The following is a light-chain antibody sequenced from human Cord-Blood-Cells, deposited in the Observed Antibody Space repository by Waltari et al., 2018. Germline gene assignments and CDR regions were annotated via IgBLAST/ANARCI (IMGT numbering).Light chain of an antibody. Sequence: QSVLTQPPPVSEAPRQRVTIPCSGISSNIGNSAVTWYQQLPGKAPKLLIYYDDLLPSGVSDRFSGSKSGTSASLAISGLQSEDEADYYCAAWDDSLNGYVFGTGTKVTVL. J-gene: IGLJ1*01. V-gene: IGLV1-36*01. CDR3: AAWDDSLNGYV. CDR2: YDD. CDR1: SSNIGNSA.